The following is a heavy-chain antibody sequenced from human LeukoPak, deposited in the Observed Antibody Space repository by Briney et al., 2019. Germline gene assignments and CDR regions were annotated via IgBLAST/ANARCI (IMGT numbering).Heavy chain of an antibody. CDR3: ARGTGITMIGSGP. CDR1: GFTFSSYA. V-gene: IGHV3-30-3*01. J-gene: IGHJ5*02. CDR2: ISYDGSNK. Sequence: AGGSLRLSCAASGFTFSSYAIHWVRQAPGKGLEWVAVISYDGSNKYYADSVKGRFTISRDNSKNTVYLQMNSLRAEDTAVYYCARGTGITMIGSGPWGQGTLVTVSS. D-gene: IGHD3-10*02.